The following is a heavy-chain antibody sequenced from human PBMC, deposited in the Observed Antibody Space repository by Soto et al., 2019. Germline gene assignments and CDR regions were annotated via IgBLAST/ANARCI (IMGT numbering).Heavy chain of an antibody. CDR1: GYTFTSYD. Sequence: QVQLVQSGAEVKKPGASVKVSCKASGYTFTSYDINWVRQATGQGLEWMGWMNPNGGNTGYAQKCQGIVTMTRNTPISTAYMELSSLRSEDTAVYYCVRLGAAAGDVDYLGQGTLVTVSS. D-gene: IGHD6-13*01. CDR2: MNPNGGNT. CDR3: VRLGAAAGDVDY. V-gene: IGHV1-8*01. J-gene: IGHJ4*02.